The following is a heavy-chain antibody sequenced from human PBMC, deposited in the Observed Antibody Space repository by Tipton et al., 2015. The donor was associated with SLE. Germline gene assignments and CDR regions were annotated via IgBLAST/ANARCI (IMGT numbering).Heavy chain of an antibody. CDR2: IYYSGST. J-gene: IGHJ3*02. CDR1: GGSISGHY. V-gene: IGHV4-59*11. CDR3: ARTLGAIAHTVYDAFDI. Sequence: TLSLTCTVSGGSISGHYWSWIRQPPGKGLEWIGYIYYSGSTNYNPSLKSRVTISVDTSNNQFSLRLTSVTAADTAVYYCARTLGAIAHTVYDAFDIWGQGKMVTVSS. D-gene: IGHD1-26*01.